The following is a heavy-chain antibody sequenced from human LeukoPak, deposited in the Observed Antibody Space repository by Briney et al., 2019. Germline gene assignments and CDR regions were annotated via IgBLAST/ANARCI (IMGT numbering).Heavy chain of an antibody. Sequence: ASVKVSCKASGYTVSGYYVHWVRQAPGQGLEWMGWINPNTGGTNYAQKFQGRVVMTMDTAISTAYLALTGLTYDDTAIYYCATSFYRQTDAWGQGSLVTVSS. CDR1: GYTVSGYY. D-gene: IGHD3-16*02. J-gene: IGHJ5*02. CDR2: INPNTGGT. V-gene: IGHV1-2*02. CDR3: ATSFYRQTDA.